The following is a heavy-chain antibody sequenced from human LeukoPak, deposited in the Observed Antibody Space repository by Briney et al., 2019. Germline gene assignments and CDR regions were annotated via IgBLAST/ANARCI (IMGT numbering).Heavy chain of an antibody. D-gene: IGHD5-12*01. J-gene: IGHJ4*02. Sequence: SQTLSLTCTVTGGSISSGDYYWSWIRQPPGKGLEWIGYIYYSGSTYYNPSLKSRVTISVDTSKNQFSLKLSSVTAADTAVYYCARETGVVDIVATGDFWGQGTLVTVSS. V-gene: IGHV4-30-4*01. CDR1: GGSISSGDYY. CDR3: ARETGVVDIVATGDF. CDR2: IYYSGST.